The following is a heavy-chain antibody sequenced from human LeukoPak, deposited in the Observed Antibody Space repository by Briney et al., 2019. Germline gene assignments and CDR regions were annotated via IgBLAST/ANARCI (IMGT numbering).Heavy chain of an antibody. CDR3: ARALSSSCYYRQPGSAVSRDY. CDR2: ISSSGSTI. CDR1: GFTFSSYE. Sequence: QPGGSLRLSCAASGFTFSSYEMNWVRQAPGKGLEWVSYISSSGSTIYSADSVKGRFTISRDNAKNSLYLQMNSLRAEDTAVYYCARALSSSCYYRQPGSAVSRDYWGQGTLVTVSS. D-gene: IGHD3-22*01. V-gene: IGHV3-48*03. J-gene: IGHJ4*02.